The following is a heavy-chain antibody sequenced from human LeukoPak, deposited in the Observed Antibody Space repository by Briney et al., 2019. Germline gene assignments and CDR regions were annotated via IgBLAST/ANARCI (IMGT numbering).Heavy chain of an antibody. D-gene: IGHD1-26*01. J-gene: IGHJ4*02. CDR2: ISASNGNT. V-gene: IGHV1-18*01. CDR3: ARRVGAGYFDY. Sequence: ASVKVSCKASGYTFTNYGSGWVRQAPGQGLEWVGWISASNGNTNYAQKFQGRVSVTTETSTTTVYMELRGLRSDDTAVYYCARRVGAGYFDYWGQGTTVTVSS. CDR1: GYTFTNYG.